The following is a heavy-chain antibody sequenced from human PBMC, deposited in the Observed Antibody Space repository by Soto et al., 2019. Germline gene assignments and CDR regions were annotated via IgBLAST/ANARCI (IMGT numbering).Heavy chain of an antibody. J-gene: IGHJ4*02. CDR3: ARAGRDGYNFDY. Sequence: QVQLVQSGVEVKKPGASVKVSCKASGYTFTSYGISWVRQAPGQGLEWMGWISIYNGNTNYAQKLQGRVTMTTDTSTTAYRELRSLRSDDTAVYYCARAGRDGYNFDYWGQGTLVTVSS. D-gene: IGHD5-12*01. V-gene: IGHV1-18*04. CDR1: GYTFTSYG. CDR2: ISIYNGNT.